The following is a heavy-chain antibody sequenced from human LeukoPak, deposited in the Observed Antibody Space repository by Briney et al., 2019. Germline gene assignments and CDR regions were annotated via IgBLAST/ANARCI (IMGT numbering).Heavy chain of an antibody. CDR3: ARGVGVTQDRTRIHYYYGMDV. Sequence: GASVKVSCKTSGYTFSNYYMHWVRQAPGQGPEWMGIINPSGDNTNYAQKFQGRITMTRDTSTTTVYMEQSSLRSEDTAVYYCARGVGVTQDRTRIHYYYGMDVWGQGTTVTVSS. V-gene: IGHV1-46*01. J-gene: IGHJ6*02. D-gene: IGHD1-26*01. CDR2: INPSGDNT. CDR1: GYTFSNYY.